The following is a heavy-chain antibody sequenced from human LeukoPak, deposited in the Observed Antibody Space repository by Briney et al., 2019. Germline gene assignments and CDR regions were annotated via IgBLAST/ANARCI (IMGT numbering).Heavy chain of an antibody. Sequence: SETLSLTCTVSGGSISSSRYYWGWIRQPPGKGLEWIGEINDSGSTNYNPSLKSRVTISVDTSKNQFSLKLTSVTAADTAVYYCARWRWSLLWNWFAPWGQGTLVTVSS. CDR3: ARWRWSLLWNWFAP. CDR2: INDSGST. V-gene: IGHV4-39*07. D-gene: IGHD2-21*02. CDR1: GGSISSSRYY. J-gene: IGHJ5*02.